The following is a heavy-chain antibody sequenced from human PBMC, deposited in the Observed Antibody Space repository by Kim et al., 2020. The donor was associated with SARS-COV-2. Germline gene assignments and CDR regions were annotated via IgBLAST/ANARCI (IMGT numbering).Heavy chain of an antibody. J-gene: IGHJ6*03. CDR1: GFIFSDYY. D-gene: IGHD6-13*01. CDR3: ARGICSTSSCYSYYYMDV. Sequence: GGSLRLSCAASGFIFSDYYMSWIRQAPGKGLEWISYISSGGSMIYYADSVRGRFTISRDNAKNSLSLQMNSPRAEDTALYYCARGICSTSSCYSYYYMDV. CDR2: ISSGGSMI. V-gene: IGHV3-11*01.